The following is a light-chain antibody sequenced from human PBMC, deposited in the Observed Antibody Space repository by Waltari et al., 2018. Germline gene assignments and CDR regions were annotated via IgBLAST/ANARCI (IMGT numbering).Light chain of an antibody. CDR2: AAS. CDR3: QQSYSTPL. J-gene: IGKJ3*01. Sequence: IQMTQSPSSLSASVGDRVTITCRANQSISSYLNWYQQKPGKAPKLLIYAASSLQSGVPSMFSGSGSGTDFTLTISSLQPEDCATYYCQQSYSTPLFGPGTKVDIK. CDR1: QSISSY. V-gene: IGKV1-39*01.